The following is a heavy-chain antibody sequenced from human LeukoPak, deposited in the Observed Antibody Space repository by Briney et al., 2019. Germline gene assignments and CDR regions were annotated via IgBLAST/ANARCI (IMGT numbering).Heavy chain of an antibody. CDR2: ISGSTGRT. CDR3: ARRAGAYSHPYDY. D-gene: IGHD4/OR15-4a*01. V-gene: IGHV3-23*01. CDR1: GFTFSTYA. J-gene: IGHJ4*02. Sequence: KPGGSLRLSCAASGFTFSTYAMSWVRQAPGKGLEWVSAISGSTGRTYYADSVKGRFTSSRDNSKNTLYLQMNSLRAEDTAVYYCARRAGAYSHPYDYWGQGTPVTVSS.